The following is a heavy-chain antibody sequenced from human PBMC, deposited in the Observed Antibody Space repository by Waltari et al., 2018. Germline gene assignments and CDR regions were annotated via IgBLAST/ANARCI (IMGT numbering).Heavy chain of an antibody. Sequence: EVQLVESGGGLVQPGGSLKLSCAASGFTFSGSAMHWVRQASGKGLEWVGRIRSKANSYATAYAASVKGRFTISRDDSKNTAYLQMNSLKTEDMAVYYCTFYIPHFDYWGQGTLVTVSS. CDR3: TFYIPHFDY. V-gene: IGHV3-73*02. CDR2: IRSKANSYAT. J-gene: IGHJ4*02. CDR1: GFTFSGSA. D-gene: IGHD4-4*01.